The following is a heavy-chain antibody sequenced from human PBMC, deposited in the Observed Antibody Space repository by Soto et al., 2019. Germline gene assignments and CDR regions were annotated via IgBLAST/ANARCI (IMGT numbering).Heavy chain of an antibody. CDR1: GGTFSSYA. CDR2: IIPIFGTA. CDR3: AWATYYYDSSGYYSDY. Sequence: SVKVSCKASGGTFSSYAISWVRQAPGQGLEWMGGIIPIFGTANYAQKFQGRVTITADESTSTAYMELSSLRSEDTAVYYCAWATYYYDSSGYYSDYWGQGTLVTVSS. D-gene: IGHD3-22*01. J-gene: IGHJ4*02. V-gene: IGHV1-69*13.